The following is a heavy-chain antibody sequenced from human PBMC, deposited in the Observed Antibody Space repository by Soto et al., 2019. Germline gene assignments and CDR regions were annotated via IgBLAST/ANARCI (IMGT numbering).Heavy chain of an antibody. CDR1: GGSFSGYY. V-gene: IGHV4-34*01. D-gene: IGHD3-10*01. CDR3: AIYYYGSGSYDGGNWFVP. CDR2: INHSGST. Sequence: SETLSLTCAVYGGSFSGYYWSWIRPPPGKGLEWIGEINHSGSTNYNPSLKSRVTISVDTSKNQFSLKLSSVTAADTAVYYCAIYYYGSGSYDGGNWFVPWGQGTLVTVSS. J-gene: IGHJ5*02.